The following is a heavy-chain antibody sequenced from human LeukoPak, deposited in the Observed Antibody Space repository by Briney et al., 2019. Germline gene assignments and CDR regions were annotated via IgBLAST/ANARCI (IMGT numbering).Heavy chain of an antibody. Sequence: GGPLRLSCAASGFTFSSYGINWVRQAPGKGLEWVSYISASSSTIYYADSVKGRFTISRDNAKNSLYLQMNSLRAEDTAVYYCAKDKAARRDAFDIWGQGTMVTVSS. D-gene: IGHD6-6*01. CDR3: AKDKAARRDAFDI. CDR2: ISASSSTI. J-gene: IGHJ3*02. V-gene: IGHV3-48*04. CDR1: GFTFSSYG.